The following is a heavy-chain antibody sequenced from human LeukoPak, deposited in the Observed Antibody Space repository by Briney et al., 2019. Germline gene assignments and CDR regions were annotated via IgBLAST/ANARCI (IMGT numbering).Heavy chain of an antibody. CDR1: GYTFTSYG. J-gene: IGHJ4*02. D-gene: IGHD4-17*01. CDR3: ARALQGQPAYGDYSLLEDY. V-gene: IGHV1-18*01. Sequence: ASVKVSCKASGYTFTSYGISWVRQAPGQGLEWMGWISAYNGNTNYAQKLQGRVTMATDTSTSTAYMELRSLRSDDTAVYYCARALQGQPAYGDYSLLEDYWGQGTLVTVSS. CDR2: ISAYNGNT.